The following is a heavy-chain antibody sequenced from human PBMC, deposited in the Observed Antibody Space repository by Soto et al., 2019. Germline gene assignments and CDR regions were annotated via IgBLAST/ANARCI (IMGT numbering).Heavy chain of an antibody. D-gene: IGHD4-17*01. CDR3: ARAHGDGAFDI. J-gene: IGHJ3*02. V-gene: IGHV4-30-4*01. Sequence: QVQLQESGPGLVKPSQTLSLTCTVSGGSISSGDYYWSWIRQPPGKGLEWIGYIYYSGSTYYNPSLTGRVTRSVDTSKNLFSLKLSSVTAADTAVYYCARAHGDGAFDIWGQGTMVTVSS. CDR2: IYYSGST. CDR1: GGSISSGDYY.